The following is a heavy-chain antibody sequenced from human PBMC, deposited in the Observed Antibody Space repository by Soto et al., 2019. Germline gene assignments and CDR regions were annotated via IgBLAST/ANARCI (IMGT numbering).Heavy chain of an antibody. CDR1: GFTFSSYA. CDR2: ITDGGSSK. Sequence: GGSLRLSCAASGFTFSSYAMHWVRQAPGKGLGWVAVITDGGSSKYYADSVKGRFTISRDNSKNTLYLQMNSLRAEDTAVYYCAKGCTMTTVTYFDYWGQRTPVTVSS. D-gene: IGHD4-17*01. V-gene: IGHV3-30-3*01. J-gene: IGHJ4*02. CDR3: AKGCTMTTVTYFDY.